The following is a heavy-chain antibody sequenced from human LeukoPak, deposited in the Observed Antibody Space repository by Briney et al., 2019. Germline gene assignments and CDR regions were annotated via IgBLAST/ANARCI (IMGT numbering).Heavy chain of an antibody. J-gene: IGHJ4*02. D-gene: IGHD6-13*01. Sequence: ASVKVSCKASGGTFSSYAISWVRQAPGQGLEWMGGIIPIFGTANYAQKFQGRVTITTDESTSTAYMELSSLRSEDTAVYYCARSGPDLAAAAIQAFDYWGQGTLVTVSS. CDR1: GGTFSSYA. CDR3: ARSGPDLAAAAIQAFDY. V-gene: IGHV1-69*05. CDR2: IIPIFGTA.